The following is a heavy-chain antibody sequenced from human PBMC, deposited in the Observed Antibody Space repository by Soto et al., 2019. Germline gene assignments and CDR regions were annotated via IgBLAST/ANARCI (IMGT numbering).Heavy chain of an antibody. CDR3: ARGSRSSGYYFDY. Sequence: QVQLQESGPGLVKPSGTLSLTCAVSGGSISSSNWWSWVRQPPGKGLEWIGEIYHSGSTNYNPSLKSRVTISVDTAKNQFSLKLSSVTAADTAVYYCARGSRSSGYYFDYWGQGTLVTVSS. J-gene: IGHJ4*02. CDR2: IYHSGST. V-gene: IGHV4-4*02. D-gene: IGHD3-22*01. CDR1: GGSISSSNW.